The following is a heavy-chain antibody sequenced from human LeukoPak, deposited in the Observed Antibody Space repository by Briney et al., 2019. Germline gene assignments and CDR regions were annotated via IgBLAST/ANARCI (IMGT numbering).Heavy chain of an antibody. V-gene: IGHV4-34*01. CDR1: GGSFSGYY. J-gene: IGHJ5*02. D-gene: IGHD3-10*01. Sequence: SETLSLTCAVYGGSFSGYYWSWIRQPPGKGLEWIGEIKHSGSTNYNPSLKSRVTISVDTSKNQFSLKLSSVTAADTAVYYCARVLSWFDPWGQGTLVTVSS. CDR2: IKHSGST. CDR3: ARVLSWFDP.